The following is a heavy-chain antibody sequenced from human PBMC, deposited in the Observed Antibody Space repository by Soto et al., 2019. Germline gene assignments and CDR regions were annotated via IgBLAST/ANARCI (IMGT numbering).Heavy chain of an antibody. Sequence: PSETLSLTCAVYGESFSGYSWSWIRQPPGKGLEWIGEINHSGSTNYNPSLKSRVTISLDTSKNQFSLKLSSVTAADTAVYYCAGHIAAAGIIFSSHWGQGTLVTVSS. J-gene: IGHJ4*02. D-gene: IGHD6-13*01. V-gene: IGHV4-34*01. CDR2: INHSGST. CDR1: GESFSGYS. CDR3: AGHIAAAGIIFSSH.